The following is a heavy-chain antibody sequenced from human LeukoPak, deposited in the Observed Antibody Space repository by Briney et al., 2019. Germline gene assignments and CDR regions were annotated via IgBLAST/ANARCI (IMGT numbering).Heavy chain of an antibody. V-gene: IGHV3-7*01. J-gene: IGHJ4*02. CDR2: IKQDGSEK. D-gene: IGHD5-12*01. CDR3: AKDLVAFDY. CDR1: GFSFSNYW. Sequence: GGSLRLSCAASGFSFSNYWMDWVRQAPGKGLEWVANIKQDGSEKKCLDSVKGRFTISRDNAQNSLYLQMNSLRAEDTAVYYCAKDLVAFDYWGQGTLVTVSS.